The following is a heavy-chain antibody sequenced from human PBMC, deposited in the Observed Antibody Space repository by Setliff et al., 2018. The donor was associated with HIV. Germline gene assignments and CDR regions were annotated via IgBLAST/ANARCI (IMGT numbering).Heavy chain of an antibody. Sequence: PGGSLRLSCAASGFTFSSYSMNWVRQAPGKGLAWVSSISRSGSNTYYADSVKGRFTITRDNAKNTLYLQMNSLRAEDTAVYYCARASGREIVVVPAATGGDVWGQGTTVTVSS. CDR3: ARASGREIVVVPAATGGDV. D-gene: IGHD2-2*01. V-gene: IGHV3-21*01. J-gene: IGHJ6*02. CDR1: GFTFSSYS. CDR2: ISRSGSNT.